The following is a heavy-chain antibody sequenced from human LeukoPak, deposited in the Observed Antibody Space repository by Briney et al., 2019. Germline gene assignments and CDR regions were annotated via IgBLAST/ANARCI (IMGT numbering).Heavy chain of an antibody. CDR2: ISETSDST. Sequence: SGGSLRLSCSASGFSLRTYSMNWVRQAPGKGLEWVSYISETSDSTYYADSVKGRFTISRDNAKNSLYLQMNSLRDEDTAPYYCARDVGRGDGMDVWGLGTTVTVSS. V-gene: IGHV3-48*02. CDR3: ARDVGRGDGMDV. CDR1: GFSLRTYS. J-gene: IGHJ6*02.